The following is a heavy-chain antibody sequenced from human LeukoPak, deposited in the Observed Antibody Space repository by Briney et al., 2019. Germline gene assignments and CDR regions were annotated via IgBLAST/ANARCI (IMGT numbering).Heavy chain of an antibody. CDR1: GFTFSSYW. CDR2: IKQDGSEK. J-gene: IGHJ4*02. Sequence: GGSLRLSCAASGFTFSSYWMSWVRQAPGKGLEWVANIKQDGSEKYYVDSVKGRFTISRDNAKNSLYLQMNSLRAEDTAVYYCARVGYSSSWSPSDYWGQGALVTVSS. V-gene: IGHV3-7*01. D-gene: IGHD6-13*01. CDR3: ARVGYSSSWSPSDY.